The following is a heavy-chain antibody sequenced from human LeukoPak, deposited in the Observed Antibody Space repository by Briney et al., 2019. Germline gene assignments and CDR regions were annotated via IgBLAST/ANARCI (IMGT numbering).Heavy chain of an antibody. CDR1: GFTFSSYW. CDR2: IKQDGSEK. J-gene: IGHJ4*02. Sequence: GGSLRLSCAASGFTFSSYWMSWVRQAPGKGLEWVANIKQDGSEKYYVDSVKGRFTISRDNAKNSLYLQMNSLRAEDTAVYYCARVGYSSSWSPSDYWGQGALVTVSS. V-gene: IGHV3-7*01. D-gene: IGHD6-13*01. CDR3: ARVGYSSSWSPSDY.